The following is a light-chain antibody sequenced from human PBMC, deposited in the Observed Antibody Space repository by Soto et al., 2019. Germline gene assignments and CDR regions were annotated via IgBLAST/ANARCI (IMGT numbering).Light chain of an antibody. CDR1: QSVSSN. CDR3: LQYNNWPPLT. V-gene: IGKV3-15*01. CDR2: GAS. Sequence: EIVMTQSPATLSVSPGERATLSCRASQSVSSNLAWYQQKPGQAPRLLIYGASTRATGIPARFIGSGSGTEFTLTISSLQSEDFAVYYFLQYNNWPPLTVGGGTKVDIX. J-gene: IGKJ4*01.